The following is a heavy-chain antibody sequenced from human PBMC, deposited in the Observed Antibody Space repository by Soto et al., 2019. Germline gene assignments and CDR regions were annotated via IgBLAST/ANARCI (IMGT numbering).Heavy chain of an antibody. V-gene: IGHV3-74*01. J-gene: IGHJ4*02. CDR3: AKREVDTFGLSY. Sequence: GGSLRLSCAASGFTFKSHTMSWVRQAPGEGLVWVSRINTDGSSTSYADSVKGRFTISRDNAKNTLYLQMNSLRVEDTAMYYCAKREVDTFGLSYWGQGTLVTVSS. CDR1: GFTFKSHT. CDR2: INTDGSST. D-gene: IGHD5-18*01.